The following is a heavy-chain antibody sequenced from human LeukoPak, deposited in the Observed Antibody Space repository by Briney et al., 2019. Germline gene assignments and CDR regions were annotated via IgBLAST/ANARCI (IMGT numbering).Heavy chain of an antibody. V-gene: IGHV4-30-2*01. CDR1: GGSISSGGYS. D-gene: IGHD2-2*01. J-gene: IGHJ4*02. Sequence: SQTLSLTCAVSGGSISSGGYSWSWIRQPPGKGLEWIGYIYHSGSTYYNPSLKSRVTISADRSKNQFSLKLSSVTAADTAVYYCARSRTSPVFDYWGQGTLVTVSS. CDR2: IYHSGST. CDR3: ARSRTSPVFDY.